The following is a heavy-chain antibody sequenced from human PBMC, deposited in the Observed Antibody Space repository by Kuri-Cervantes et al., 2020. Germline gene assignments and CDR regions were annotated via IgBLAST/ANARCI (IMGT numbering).Heavy chain of an antibody. V-gene: IGHV3-30-3*01. D-gene: IGHD2-15*01. CDR3: ARDHLSCSGCSCYSWNWYFDL. Sequence: GGSLRLSCAASGFTFSSYAMHWVRQAPGKGLEWVAVISYDGSNKYYADSVKGRFTISRDNSKNTLYLQMNSLRAEDTAVYYCARDHLSCSGCSCYSWNWYFDLWGRGTLVTVSS. CDR2: ISYDGSNK. CDR1: GFTFSSYA. J-gene: IGHJ2*01.